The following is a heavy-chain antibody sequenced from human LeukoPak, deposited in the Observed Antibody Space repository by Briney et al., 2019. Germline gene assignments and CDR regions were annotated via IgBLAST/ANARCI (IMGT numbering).Heavy chain of an antibody. CDR3: AKPTTYDYVWGSFLD. D-gene: IGHD3-16*01. J-gene: IGHJ4*02. Sequence: PGGSLRLSCEASGFTFSSYGMHWVRQAPGKGLEWVAFIRFDGTNKYYADSVKGRFTISRDNSENTLYLQMNSLRAEDTAVYYCAKPTTYDYVWGSFLDWGQGTLVTVSS. CDR1: GFTFSSYG. CDR2: IRFDGTNK. V-gene: IGHV3-30*02.